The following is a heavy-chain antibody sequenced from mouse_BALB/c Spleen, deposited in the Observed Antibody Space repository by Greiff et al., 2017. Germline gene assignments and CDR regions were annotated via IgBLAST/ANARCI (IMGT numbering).Heavy chain of an antibody. CDR2: INPSNGGT. D-gene: IGHD2-2*01. Sequence: VQLQQSGAELVKPGASVKLSCKASGYTFTSYYMYWVKQRPGQGLEWIGEINPSNGGTNFNEKFKSKATLTVDKSSSTAYMQLSSLTSEDSAVYYCTRCYYGYDDAMDYWGQGTSVTVSS. V-gene: IGHV1S81*02. J-gene: IGHJ4*01. CDR1: GYTFTSYY. CDR3: TRCYYGYDDAMDY.